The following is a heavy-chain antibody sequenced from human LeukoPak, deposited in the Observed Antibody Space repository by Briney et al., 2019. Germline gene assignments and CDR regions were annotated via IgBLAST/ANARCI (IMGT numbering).Heavy chain of an antibody. J-gene: IGHJ4*02. Sequence: GGSLRLSCAASGFTFSSYEMNWVRQAPGKGLEWVSYISSSGSTIYYADSVKGRFTISRDNAKNSLYLQMNSLRAEDTAVYYCARDGVLLWFGEAGNFDYWGQGTLVTVSS. CDR2: ISSSGSTI. V-gene: IGHV3-48*03. CDR1: GFTFSSYE. D-gene: IGHD3-10*01. CDR3: ARDGVLLWFGEAGNFDY.